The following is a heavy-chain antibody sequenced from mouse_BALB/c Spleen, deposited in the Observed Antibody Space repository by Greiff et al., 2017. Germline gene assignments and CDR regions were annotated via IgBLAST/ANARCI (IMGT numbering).Heavy chain of an antibody. CDR1: GYTFTSYW. V-gene: IGHV1-74*01. D-gene: IGHD1-1*01. J-gene: IGHJ4*01. CDR3: ASQTVVATGSTGDAMDY. CDR2: IDPYDSET. Sequence: QVQLQQPGAELVRPGASVKLSCKASGYTFTSYWMNWVKQRPEQGLEWIGRIDPYDSETHYNQKFKDKAILTVDKSSSTAYMQLSSLTSEDSAVYYCASQTVVATGSTGDAMDYWGQGTSVTVSS.